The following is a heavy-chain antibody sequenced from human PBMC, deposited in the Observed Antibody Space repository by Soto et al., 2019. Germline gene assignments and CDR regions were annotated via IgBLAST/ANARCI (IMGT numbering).Heavy chain of an antibody. V-gene: IGHV3-15*07. D-gene: IGHD3-3*01. CDR2: IKSKTDGGKT. Sequence: GGSLRLSCAASGFTFSNAWMNWVRQAPGKGLEWVGRIKSKTDGGKTDYAAPVKGRLTISRDDSKNTRYLQMNSLKTEDTAVYYCTTGGGTIFGVIPDYYYYYGMDVWGQGTTVTVSS. CDR3: TTGGGTIFGVIPDYYYYYGMDV. CDR1: GFTFSNAW. J-gene: IGHJ6*02.